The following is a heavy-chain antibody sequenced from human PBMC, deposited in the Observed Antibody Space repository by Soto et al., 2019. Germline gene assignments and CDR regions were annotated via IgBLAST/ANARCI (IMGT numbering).Heavy chain of an antibody. V-gene: IGHV2-5*02. J-gene: IGHJ6*02. CDR1: GFSLSTSAVG. CDR2: IYWDDDK. D-gene: IGHD4-17*01. Sequence: QITLKESGPTLVKPTQTLTLTCTFSGFSLSTSAVGVGWIRQPPGKALEWLALIYWDDDKRYSPSLKNRLTITKETSKNQVVLTMTNMDPVDTATYYCAHNNPTTVTTNYYYYGMDVWGQGTTVTVSS. CDR3: AHNNPTTVTTNYYYYGMDV.